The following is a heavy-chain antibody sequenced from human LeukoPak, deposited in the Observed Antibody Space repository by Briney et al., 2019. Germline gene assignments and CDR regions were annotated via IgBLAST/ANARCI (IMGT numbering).Heavy chain of an antibody. CDR3: AGRTVRRYYDQGGRIDY. CDR2: INHSGST. J-gene: IGHJ4*02. V-gene: IGHV4-34*01. D-gene: IGHD3-3*01. Sequence: SETLSLTCAVYGGSFSGYYWSWIRQPPGKGLEWIGEINHSGSTNYNPSLKSRVTISVDTSKNQFSLKLSSVTAADTAVYYCAGRTVRRYYDQGGRIDYWGQGTLVTVSS. CDR1: GGSFSGYY.